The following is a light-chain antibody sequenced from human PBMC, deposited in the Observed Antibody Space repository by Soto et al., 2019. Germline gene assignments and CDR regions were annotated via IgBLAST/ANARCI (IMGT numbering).Light chain of an antibody. CDR2: TAS. Sequence: DIQLTQSPSSLSASVGDRVTISCRASQGISTFLAWYQQKPGKAPKSLIKTASTLQSGVPSRFSGSGSDTDFILTISSRQPEDFATYYCQQYSSYPRTFGQGTRLDLK. V-gene: IGKV1D-16*01. CDR1: QGISTF. CDR3: QQYSSYPRT. J-gene: IGKJ5*01.